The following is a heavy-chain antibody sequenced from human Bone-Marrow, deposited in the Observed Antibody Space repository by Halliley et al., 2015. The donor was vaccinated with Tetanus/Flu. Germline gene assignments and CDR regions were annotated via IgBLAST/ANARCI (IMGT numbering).Heavy chain of an antibody. CDR3: AKVMEVLYYGDHCYDY. CDR2: ISGKGVNT. D-gene: IGHD4-17*01. J-gene: IGHJ4*02. Sequence: ISGKGVNTYSADSVRGRLTISRDNSQNTLYLQLNSLRAEDTAIYYCAKVMEVLYYGDHCYDYWGQGTLVTVSS. V-gene: IGHV3-23*01.